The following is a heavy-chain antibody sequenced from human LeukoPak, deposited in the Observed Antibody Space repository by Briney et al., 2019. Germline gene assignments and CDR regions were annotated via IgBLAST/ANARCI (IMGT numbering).Heavy chain of an antibody. J-gene: IGHJ4*02. D-gene: IGHD3-10*01. V-gene: IGHV3-20*04. CDR3: AAAMVRGVTSSDY. CDR2: INWNGGST. CDR1: GFTFDDYG. Sequence: GGSLRLSCAASGFTFDDYGMSWVRQAPGKGLEWVSGINWNGGSTGYADSVKGRFTISRDNAKNSLYLQMNSLRAEDTAVYYCAAAMVRGVTSSDYWGQGTLVTVSS.